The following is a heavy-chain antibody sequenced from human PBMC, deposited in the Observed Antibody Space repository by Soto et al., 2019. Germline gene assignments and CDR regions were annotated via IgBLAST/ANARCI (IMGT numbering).Heavy chain of an antibody. V-gene: IGHV4-59*08. CDR3: ARLWGGVATMRYHYYGMDV. D-gene: IGHD5-12*01. CDR1: GGSISSDY. J-gene: IGHJ6*02. Sequence: PSETLSLTCTVPGGSISSDYWSWIRQPPGKGLEWIGYIYYSGSTNYNPSLKSRVTISVDTSKNQFSLKLSSVTAADTAVYYCARLWGGVATMRYHYYGMDVWGQGTTVTVSS. CDR2: IYYSGST.